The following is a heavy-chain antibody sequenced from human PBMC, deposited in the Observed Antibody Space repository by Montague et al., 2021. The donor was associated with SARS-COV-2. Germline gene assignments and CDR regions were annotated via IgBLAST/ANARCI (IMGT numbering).Heavy chain of an antibody. CDR1: GFSLSTSGVG. D-gene: IGHD3-16*01. Sequence: PALVKPTQTLTLTCTFSGFSLSTSGVGVGWIRQPPGKALEWLALIYWDDDKRYSPSLKSRLTITKDTSKNQVVHTMTNMNPVDTATYYCAHRREDATLITEWFGPWGQGTMVTVSS. V-gene: IGHV2-5*02. CDR2: IYWDDDK. J-gene: IGHJ5*02. CDR3: AHRREDATLITEWFGP.